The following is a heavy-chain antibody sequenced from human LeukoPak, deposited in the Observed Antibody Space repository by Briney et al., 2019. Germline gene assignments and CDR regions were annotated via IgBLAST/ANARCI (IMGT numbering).Heavy chain of an antibody. CDR2: ISWNSGSI. J-gene: IGHJ4*02. V-gene: IGHV3-9*01. CDR3: AKGIRPGNNLIDY. Sequence: GGSLRLSCAASGFTFDDYALHWVRQAPGKGLEWVSGISWNSGSIGYADSVKGRFTISRDNAKNFLYLQMNSLRAEDTALYYCAKGIRPGNNLIDYWGQGTLVTVSS. CDR1: GFTFDDYA. D-gene: IGHD1-14*01.